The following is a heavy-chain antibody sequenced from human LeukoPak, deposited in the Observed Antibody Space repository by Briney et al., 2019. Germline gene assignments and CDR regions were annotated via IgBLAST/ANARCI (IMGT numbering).Heavy chain of an antibody. J-gene: IGHJ4*02. CDR2: IYPGDFDT. CDR3: ARPDFYYDSSGYYPSYFDY. CDR1: GYSFTSYW. Sequence: GESLKISCKGSGYSFTSYWIGWVRQMPGKGLEWMGIIYPGDFDTRYSPSFQGQVTISADKSISTAYLQWSSLKASDTAMYYCARPDFYYDSSGYYPSYFDYWGQGTLVTVSS. D-gene: IGHD3-22*01. V-gene: IGHV5-51*01.